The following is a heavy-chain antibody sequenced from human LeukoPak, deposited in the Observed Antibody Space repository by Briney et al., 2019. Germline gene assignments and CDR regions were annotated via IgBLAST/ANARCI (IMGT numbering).Heavy chain of an antibody. CDR3: ARTRIYDSGGKFDP. J-gene: IGHJ5*02. D-gene: IGHD3-22*01. Sequence: SEALSLTCTVSGGSVSRYYWSWIRQPPGKGLEWIGYMFYGGTTNYNPSLKSRVTLSVDTSKNQFSLKLSSVTAADTAVYYCARTRIYDSGGKFDPWGQGILVIVSS. V-gene: IGHV4-59*08. CDR2: MFYGGTT. CDR1: GGSVSRYY.